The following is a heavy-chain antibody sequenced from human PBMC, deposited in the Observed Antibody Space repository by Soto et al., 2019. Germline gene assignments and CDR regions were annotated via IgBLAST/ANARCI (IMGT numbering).Heavy chain of an antibody. CDR1: GYNFNDYF. Sequence: QVHLVQSGDEVGEPGASVKVSCKASGYNFNDYFMHWVRQAPGQGLEWMGWIKPRSGETKYEQKLRGRVTLTSDLSIKRAYMEVSVVTSDYTAVYFCAAETGAGTLDYWGQGTLIIVST. V-gene: IGHV1-2*02. D-gene: IGHD6-13*01. CDR3: AAETGAGTLDY. J-gene: IGHJ4*02. CDR2: IKPRSGET.